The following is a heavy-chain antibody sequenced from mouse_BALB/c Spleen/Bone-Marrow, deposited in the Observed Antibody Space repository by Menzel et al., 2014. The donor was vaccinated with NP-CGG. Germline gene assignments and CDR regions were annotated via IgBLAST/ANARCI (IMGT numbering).Heavy chain of an antibody. CDR3: TVPYGNYVGYYAMDY. Sequence: EVQLQQSGTVLARPGASVKMSCKASGYTFTSYWMHWVKQRPGQGLEWIGAIYPGNSDTSYNQKFKGKAKLTAVTSTSTAYMELSSLTNEDSAVYYCTVPYGNYVGYYAMDYWGQGTSVTVSS. CDR1: GYTFTSYW. CDR2: IYPGNSDT. V-gene: IGHV1-5*01. D-gene: IGHD2-1*01. J-gene: IGHJ4*01.